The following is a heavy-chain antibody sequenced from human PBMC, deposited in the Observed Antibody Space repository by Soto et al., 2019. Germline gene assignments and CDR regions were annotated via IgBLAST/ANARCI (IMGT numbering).Heavy chain of an antibody. CDR3: ARDRSNSPDYFDF. CDR1: GGSIDNYEYY. CDR2: IYYSGRT. V-gene: IGHV4-30-4*01. J-gene: IGHJ4*02. D-gene: IGHD6-6*01. Sequence: LSLTCTVSGGSIDNYEYYWTWIRQPPGKGLEWVGYIYYSGRTNYNPSLNSRLTISLDTSKNQFSLRLTSVSAADTAMYYCARDRSNSPDYFDFWGQGTLVTVSS.